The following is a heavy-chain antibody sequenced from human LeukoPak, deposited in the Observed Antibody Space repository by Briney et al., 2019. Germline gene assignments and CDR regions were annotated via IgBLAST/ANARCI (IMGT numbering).Heavy chain of an antibody. Sequence: GASVKVSCKASGYTFTDYSIHWVRQAPGQGLEWMGWINPNSGGTNYVQKFQGRITMTGDTSINTAYMELSRLRSDDTAVYHCATRYCSGGSCPNYYYYYINVWGKGTTVTISS. V-gene: IGHV1-2*02. CDR3: ATRYCSGGSCPNYYYYYINV. D-gene: IGHD2-15*01. CDR1: GYTFTDYS. CDR2: INPNSGGT. J-gene: IGHJ6*03.